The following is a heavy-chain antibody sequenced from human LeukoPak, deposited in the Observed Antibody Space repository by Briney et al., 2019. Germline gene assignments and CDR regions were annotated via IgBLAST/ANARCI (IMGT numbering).Heavy chain of an antibody. CDR1: GGSISSYY. CDR2: IYYSGST. V-gene: IGHV4-59*01. CDR3: ARFYTIFGVVTPYYFDY. Sequence: PSETLSLTCTVSGGSISSYYWSWIRQPPGKGLEWIGYIYYSGSTNYNPSLQSRVTISVDTSKNQFSLKLSSVTAADTAVYYCARFYTIFGVVTPYYFDYWGQGTLVTVSS. J-gene: IGHJ4*02. D-gene: IGHD3-3*01.